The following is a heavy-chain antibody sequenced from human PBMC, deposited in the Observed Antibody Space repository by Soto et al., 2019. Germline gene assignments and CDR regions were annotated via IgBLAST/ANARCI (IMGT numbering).Heavy chain of an antibody. D-gene: IGHD3-10*01. CDR1: GGSISSSSYY. J-gene: IGHJ4*02. CDR2: IYYSGST. V-gene: IGHV4-39*01. Sequence: QLQLQESGPGLVKPSETLSLTCTVSGGSISSSSYYWGWIRQPPGKGLEWIGSIYYSGSTYYNPSLKSRVTISVDTSENQFSLQLSSVTAADTAVYYCATPWFGDGDYWGQGALVTVSS. CDR3: ATPWFGDGDY.